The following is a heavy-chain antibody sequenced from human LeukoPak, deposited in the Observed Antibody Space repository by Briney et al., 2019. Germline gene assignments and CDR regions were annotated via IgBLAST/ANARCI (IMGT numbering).Heavy chain of an antibody. CDR1: GGTFSSYA. CDR3: ARNIWFGESADAFDI. V-gene: IGHV1-2*02. J-gene: IGHJ3*02. D-gene: IGHD3-10*01. Sequence: ASVKVSCKASGGTFSSYAISWVRQAPGQGLEWMGGIIPNSGGTNYAQKLQGRVTMTRDKSIRTAYMELSRLTSDDTAVYYCARNIWFGESADAFDIWGQGTMVTVSS. CDR2: IIPNSGGT.